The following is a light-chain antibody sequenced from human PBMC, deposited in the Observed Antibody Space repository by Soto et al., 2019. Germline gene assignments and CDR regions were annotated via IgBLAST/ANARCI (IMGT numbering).Light chain of an antibody. J-gene: IGLJ1*01. CDR3: SSYTSRGTRV. CDR2: EVS. V-gene: IGLV2-14*01. Sequence: QSASVSGSPGQSITISCTGTSSDVGGYNYVSWYQQHPGKAPKLMIYEVSNRPSGVSNRFSGSKSGNTASLTISGLQDEEEADYYCSSYTSRGTRVFGTGTKVTV. CDR1: SSDVGGYNY.